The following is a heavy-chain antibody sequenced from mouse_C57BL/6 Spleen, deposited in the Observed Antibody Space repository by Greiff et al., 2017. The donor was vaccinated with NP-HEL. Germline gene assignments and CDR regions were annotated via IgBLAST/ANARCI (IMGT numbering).Heavy chain of an antibody. CDR1: GYTFTSYW. CDR2: IDPSDSYT. Sequence: QVQLQQPGAELVRPGTSVKLSCKASGYTFTSYWMHWVKQRPGQGLEWIGVIDPSDSYTNYNQKFKGKATLTVDTSSSTAYMQLSSLTSEDSAVYYGERYGSSLFDGGGKGTTLTVAS. V-gene: IGHV1-59*01. J-gene: IGHJ2*01. D-gene: IGHD1-1*01. CDR3: ERYGSSLFDG.